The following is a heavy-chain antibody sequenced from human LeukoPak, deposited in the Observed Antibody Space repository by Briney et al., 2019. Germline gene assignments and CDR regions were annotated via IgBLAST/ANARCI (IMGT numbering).Heavy chain of an antibody. CDR3: ARGVVVVAANLNWFDP. CDR2: SNTDGSST. V-gene: IGHV3-74*01. CDR1: GFTFSSYW. J-gene: IGHJ5*02. Sequence: GGSLRLSCAASGFTFSSYWMHWVRQAPGEGLVWVSRSNTDGSSTSYADSVKGRFTISRDNAKNTLYLQMNSLRAEDTAVYYCARGVVVVAANLNWFDPWGQGTLVTVSS. D-gene: IGHD2-15*01.